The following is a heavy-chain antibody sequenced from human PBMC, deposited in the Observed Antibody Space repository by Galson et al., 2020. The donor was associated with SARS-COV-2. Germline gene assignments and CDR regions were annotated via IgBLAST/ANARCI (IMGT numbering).Heavy chain of an antibody. CDR1: GFTFSNAW. CDR2: IKSKTDGGTT. V-gene: IGHV3-15*01. Sequence: GESLKIPCAASGFTFSNAWMSWVRQAPGKGLEWVGRIKSKTDGGTTDYAAPVKGRFTISRDDSKNTLYLQMNSLKTEDTAVYYCTTGATYYYDSSGYYHSNDYWGQGTLVTVSS. J-gene: IGHJ4*02. CDR3: TTGATYYYDSSGYYHSNDY. D-gene: IGHD3-22*01.